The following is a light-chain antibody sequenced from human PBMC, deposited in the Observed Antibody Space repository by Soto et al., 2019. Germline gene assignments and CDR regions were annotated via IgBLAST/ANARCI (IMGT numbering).Light chain of an antibody. V-gene: IGLV2-14*01. CDR2: EAS. Sequence: QSALAQPAAVSGCRGQSITISCTGTSSDGGVYNYVSWYQQHAGKACKLMSYEASKRRSGASNRFSGSMSGKKGCLTNAGPQADVKVYYLCSSYTSTSTRVVSAGGT. CDR3: SSYTSTSTRVV. CDR1: SSDGGVYNY. J-gene: IGLJ2*01.